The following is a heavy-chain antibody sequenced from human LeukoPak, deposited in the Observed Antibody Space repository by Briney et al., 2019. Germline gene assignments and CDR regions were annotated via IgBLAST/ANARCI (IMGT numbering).Heavy chain of an antibody. V-gene: IGHV4-59*11. CDR2: IHDTGNT. Sequence: SSETLSLTCTVSGGSLSNHYWSWIRQPPGKGLELVGHIHDTGNTFYNPSLRGRATISLGTSNSQFSLRLTSMTTADTAVYYCARFSSGCTTDSCYLSNWGQGTLVTVS. J-gene: IGHJ4*02. D-gene: IGHD2-2*01. CDR1: GGSLSNHY. CDR3: ARFSSGCTTDSCYLSN.